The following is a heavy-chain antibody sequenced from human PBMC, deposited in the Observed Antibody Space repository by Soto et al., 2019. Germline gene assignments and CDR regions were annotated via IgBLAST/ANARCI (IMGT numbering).Heavy chain of an antibody. CDR2: IYYSGST. CDR1: GGSISSYY. D-gene: IGHD2-8*01. CDR3: ARLSMLHPYFDS. V-gene: IGHV4-59*08. J-gene: IGHJ4*02. Sequence: SETLSLTCTVSGGSISSYYWSWIRQPPGKGLEWIGYIYYSGSTNYNPSLKSRVTISVDTSKNQFSLKLSSVTAADTAVYYCARLSMLHPYFDSWGQGTLVTVSS.